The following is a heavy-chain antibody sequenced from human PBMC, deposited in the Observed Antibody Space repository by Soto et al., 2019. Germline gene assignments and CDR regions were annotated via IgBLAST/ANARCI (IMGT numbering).Heavy chain of an antibody. J-gene: IGHJ5*02. V-gene: IGHV6-1*01. CDR1: GDSVSSNSAA. CDR3: ARSSIAARLFRSGNNWIDP. Sequence: SQTLSLTCAISGDSVSSNSAAWNWIRQSPSRGLEWLGRTYYRSKWYNDYAVSVKSRITINPDTSKNQFSLQLNSVTPEDTAVYYCARSSIAARLFRSGNNWIDPRAQRTPVTVSS. D-gene: IGHD6-6*01. CDR2: TYYRSKWYN.